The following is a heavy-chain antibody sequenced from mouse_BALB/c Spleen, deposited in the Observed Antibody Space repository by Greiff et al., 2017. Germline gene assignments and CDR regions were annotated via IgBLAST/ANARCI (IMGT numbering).Heavy chain of an antibody. CDR1: GFNIKDTY. J-gene: IGHJ4*01. D-gene: IGHD2-4*01. Sequence: VQLQQSGAELVKPGASVKLSCTASGFNIKDTYMHWVKQRPEQGLEWIGRIDPANGNTKYDPKFQGKATITADTSSNTAYLQLSSLTSEDTAVYYCARSDYDMAMDYWGQGTSVTVSS. CDR2: IDPANGNT. CDR3: ARSDYDMAMDY. V-gene: IGHV14-3*02.